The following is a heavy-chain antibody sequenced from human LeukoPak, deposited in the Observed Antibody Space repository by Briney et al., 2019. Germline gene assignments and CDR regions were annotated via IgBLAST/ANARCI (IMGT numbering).Heavy chain of an antibody. CDR2: LSGYNDKK. V-gene: IGHV1-18*01. D-gene: IGHD2-2*02. J-gene: IGHJ6*03. Sequence: ASVKVSCKASGYTFSSFGVTWVRQAPGQGLEWMGWLSGYNDKKSYAKKFQDRVTMTTDTSTSTAYLELRSLRSDDTAIYYCARAVYCSSTSCYNSYMDVWGKGTTVTVSS. CDR3: ARAVYCSSTSCYNSYMDV. CDR1: GYTFSSFG.